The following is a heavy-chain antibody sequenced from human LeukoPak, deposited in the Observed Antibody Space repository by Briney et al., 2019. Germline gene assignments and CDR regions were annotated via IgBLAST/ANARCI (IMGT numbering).Heavy chain of an antibody. D-gene: IGHD3-22*01. CDR2: LFQGGNT. CDR3: ARIIVVTSTDYFDS. CDR1: GGSISGYY. J-gene: IGHJ4*02. V-gene: IGHV4-4*08. Sequence: SETLSLTCTVSGGSISGYYWSWIRQVPGKGLEWIGFLFQGGNTNYNPSLQSRVTISVDASKSQFSLHLSSVTAADTALYYCARIIVVTSTDYFDSWGQGTLVTVSS.